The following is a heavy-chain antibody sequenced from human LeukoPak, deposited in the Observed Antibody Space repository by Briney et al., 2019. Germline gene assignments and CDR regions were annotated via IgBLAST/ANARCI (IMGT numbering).Heavy chain of an antibody. CDR1: GFTFDDYA. CDR3: AKDRSGVTRYSSAFDY. D-gene: IGHD6-19*01. CDR2: ISWNSGSI. V-gene: IGHV3-9*01. J-gene: IGHJ4*02. Sequence: GGSLRLSCAASGFTFDDYAMHWVRQAPGKGLEWVSGISWNSGSIGYADSVKGRFIISRDNAKNSLYLQMNSLRAEDTALYYCAKDRSGVTRYSSAFDYWGQGTLVTVSP.